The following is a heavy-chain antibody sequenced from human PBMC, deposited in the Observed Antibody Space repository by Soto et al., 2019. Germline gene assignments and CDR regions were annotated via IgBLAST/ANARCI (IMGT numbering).Heavy chain of an antibody. CDR1: GFSFSHYW. Sequence: GGSLRLCCPASGFSFSHYWMHWVRQAPGKGLVWVSRISPDGRTTTYADSVKGRFTISRDNAKSTLYLQMNSLTVEDGAVYYCADSWLPTSYWGPGTLVTVSS. D-gene: IGHD3-10*01. V-gene: IGHV3-74*01. CDR3: ADSWLPTSY. J-gene: IGHJ4*02. CDR2: ISPDGRTT.